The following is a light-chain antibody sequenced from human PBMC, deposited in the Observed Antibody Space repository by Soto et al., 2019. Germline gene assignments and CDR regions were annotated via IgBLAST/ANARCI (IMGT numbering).Light chain of an antibody. Sequence: DIKMTQSPSSLSATVGDRVTITCRASQSISSYLNWYQQKPGKAPKLLIYAASSLQGGVPSRFSGSGSGTDFTLTISSLQPDDFATYYCQHYNSYSEAFGQGTKVDIK. J-gene: IGKJ1*01. V-gene: IGKV1-39*01. CDR1: QSISSY. CDR3: QHYNSYSEA. CDR2: AAS.